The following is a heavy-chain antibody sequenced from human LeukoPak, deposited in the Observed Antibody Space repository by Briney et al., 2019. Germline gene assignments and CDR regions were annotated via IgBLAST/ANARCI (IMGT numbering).Heavy chain of an antibody. Sequence: PGGSLRLSCAASGFTFSTYAMGWVRQVPAKGLEWVSAISTTTYYADFVEGRFTISRDNSKNTLYLQMNSLRAEDTAVYYCAKPIGPRYGDYHNSCFDYWGQGTLVTVSS. V-gene: IGHV3-23*01. CDR1: GFTFSTYA. CDR3: AKPIGPRYGDYHNSCFDY. J-gene: IGHJ4*02. D-gene: IGHD4-17*01. CDR2: ISTTT.